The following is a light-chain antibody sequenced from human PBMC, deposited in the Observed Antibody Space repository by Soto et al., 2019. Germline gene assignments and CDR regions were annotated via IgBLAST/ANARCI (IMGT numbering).Light chain of an antibody. CDR1: QSVRSSY. J-gene: IGKJ2*01. Sequence: IVLTQSPGTLSLSPGERATLSCWASQSVRSSYLAWYQQKPGQAPRLLIYGASARAAGIPDRFTGSGSGTAFTLTISRLEPEEFTVYYCQQYGTSSYTFGQGTNLELK. CDR3: QQYGTSSYT. V-gene: IGKV3-20*01. CDR2: GAS.